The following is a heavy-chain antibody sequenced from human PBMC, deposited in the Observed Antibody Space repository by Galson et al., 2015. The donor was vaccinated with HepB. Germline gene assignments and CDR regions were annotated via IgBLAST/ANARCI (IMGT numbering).Heavy chain of an antibody. J-gene: IGHJ5*02. CDR1: GFTFSSYA. D-gene: IGHD6-19*01. CDR3: ARASIAVAGGFDP. V-gene: IGHV3-30-3*01. Sequence: SLRLSCAASGFTFSSYAMHWVRQAPGKGLEWVAVISYDGSNKYYADSVKGRFTISRDNSKNTLYLQMNSLRAEDTAVYYCARASIAVAGGFDPWGQGTLVTVSS. CDR2: ISYDGSNK.